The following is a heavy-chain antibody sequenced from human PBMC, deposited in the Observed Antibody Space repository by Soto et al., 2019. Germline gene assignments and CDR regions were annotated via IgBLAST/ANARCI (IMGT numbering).Heavy chain of an antibody. J-gene: IGHJ4*02. V-gene: IGHV1-18*01. CDR1: GYSFATSG. CDR3: ARAGQYYDASGYAD. D-gene: IGHD3-22*01. Sequence: QVKLVQSGTEVKKPGASIKVSCKASGYSFATSGMTWVRQAPGQGLEWMGWISVYNGNTNYDQKIQDRVTMTTDTSTNTAYLEVRNLRSDDTAVYYCARAGQYYDASGYADWGQGTLVTVS. CDR2: ISVYNGNT.